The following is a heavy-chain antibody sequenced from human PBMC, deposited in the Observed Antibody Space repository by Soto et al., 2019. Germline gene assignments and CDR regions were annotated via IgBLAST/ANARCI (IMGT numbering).Heavy chain of an antibody. CDR3: AKDNPYSSSWFPSAGFFDY. Sequence: EVQLLESGGGLVQPGGSLRLSCAASGFTFSSYAMSWVRQAPGKGLEWVSAISGSGGSTYYADSVKGRFTISRDNSKNTLYLQMNSLRADDTAVYYCAKDNPYSSSWFPSAGFFDYWGQGTLVTVSS. CDR2: ISGSGGST. V-gene: IGHV3-23*01. CDR1: GFTFSSYA. D-gene: IGHD6-13*01. J-gene: IGHJ4*02.